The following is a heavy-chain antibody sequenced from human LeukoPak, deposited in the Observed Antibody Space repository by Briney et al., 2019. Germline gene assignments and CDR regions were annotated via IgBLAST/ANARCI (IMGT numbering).Heavy chain of an antibody. D-gene: IGHD3-10*01. V-gene: IGHV1-2*02. CDR1: GYTFTGYY. CDR3: ARGGSRSFDI. CDR2: INPNSGGT. J-gene: IGHJ3*02. Sequence: GASVKVSCKASGYTFTGYYMHWVRQAPGQGLEWMGWINPNSGGTNYAQKFQGRVTMTRSTSINTAYMELSSLRSEDTAVYYCARGGSRSFDIWGLGTMVTVSS.